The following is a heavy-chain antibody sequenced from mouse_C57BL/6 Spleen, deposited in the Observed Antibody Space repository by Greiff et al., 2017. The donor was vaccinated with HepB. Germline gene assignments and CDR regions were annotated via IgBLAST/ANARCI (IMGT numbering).Heavy chain of an antibody. Sequence: VQLKQSGAELVRPGASVKLSCTASGFNIKDDYMHWVKQRPEQGLEWIGWIDPENGDTEYASKFQGKATITADTSSNTAYLQLSSLTSEDTAVYYCTTGPYGYWGQGTTLTVSS. CDR1: GFNIKDDY. CDR2: IDPENGDT. V-gene: IGHV14-4*01. CDR3: TTGPYGY. D-gene: IGHD1-1*01. J-gene: IGHJ2*01.